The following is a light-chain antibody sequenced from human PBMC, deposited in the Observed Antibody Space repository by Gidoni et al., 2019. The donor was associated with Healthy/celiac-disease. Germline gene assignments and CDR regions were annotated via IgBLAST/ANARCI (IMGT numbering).Light chain of an antibody. CDR2: WAS. CDR3: QQYYSTPYT. CDR1: QSVLYSSNNKNY. Sequence: DIVLTQSPDPLALSLGERATINCKSSQSVLYSSNNKNYLAWYQQKPGQPPKLLIYWASTRESGVPDRFSGSGSGTDFTLTISSLHAEDVAVYYCQQYYSTPYTFGQGTKLEIK. J-gene: IGKJ2*01. V-gene: IGKV4-1*01.